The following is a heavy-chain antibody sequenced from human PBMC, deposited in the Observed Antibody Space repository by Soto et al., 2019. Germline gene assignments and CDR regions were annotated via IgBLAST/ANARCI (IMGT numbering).Heavy chain of an antibody. J-gene: IGHJ4*02. D-gene: IGHD3-22*01. Sequence: GGSLRLSCAASGFTFSDYYMSWIRQAPGKGLEWVSYISSSGSTIYYADSVKGRFTISRDNAKNSLYLLMNSLRAEDTAVYYCARDYPPQVGSGYYFVDYWGQGTLVTVSS. CDR2: ISSSGSTI. CDR1: GFTFSDYY. CDR3: ARDYPPQVGSGYYFVDY. V-gene: IGHV3-11*01.